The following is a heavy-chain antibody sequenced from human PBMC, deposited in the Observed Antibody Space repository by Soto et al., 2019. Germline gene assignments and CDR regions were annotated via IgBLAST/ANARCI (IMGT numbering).Heavy chain of an antibody. J-gene: IGHJ4*02. CDR3: TAGRERNSVAHY. CDR2: MKSKSDGGTA. V-gene: IGHV3-15*01. D-gene: IGHD1-26*01. CDR1: GFNFSVTC. Sequence: EVRLVESGGGLVKPGGSLRLSCAASGFNFSVTCMNWARQAPGKGLEWVGRMKSKSDGGTADYTAPVKGRFTISRDDSKNTLYLQMNSLKTDDRAVYYCTAGRERNSVAHYWGQGTLVTVS.